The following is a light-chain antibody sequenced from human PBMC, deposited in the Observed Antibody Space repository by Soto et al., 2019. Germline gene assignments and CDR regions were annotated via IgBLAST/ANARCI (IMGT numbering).Light chain of an antibody. CDR3: TSYTGNTVV. CDR2: DVS. J-gene: IGLJ3*02. V-gene: IGLV2-14*03. Sequence: QSALIQPASVSGSPGQSITISCTGTSGDVGSYNYVSWYQQHPGKASKLMIFDVSYRPSGVSNRFSGSKSGNTASLTISGLQAEDEADYYCTSYTGNTVVFGGGTKLTVL. CDR1: SGDVGSYNY.